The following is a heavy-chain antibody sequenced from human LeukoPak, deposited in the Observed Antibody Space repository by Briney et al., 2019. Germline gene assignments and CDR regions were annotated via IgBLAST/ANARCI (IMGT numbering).Heavy chain of an antibody. CDR3: ARDPGGYNEYYFDY. D-gene: IGHD5-24*01. V-gene: IGHV3-21*01. CDR2: ICISSRYI. J-gene: IGHJ4*02. CDR1: GFTFSSYS. Sequence: VGSLRLSCAVSGFTFSSYSMSWVRQAPRKGLGWVSCICISSRYIYYADSVKGRFTNSRDNAKNSLYLQMNSLRAEDTAVYYCARDPGGYNEYYFDYWGQGTLVTVSS.